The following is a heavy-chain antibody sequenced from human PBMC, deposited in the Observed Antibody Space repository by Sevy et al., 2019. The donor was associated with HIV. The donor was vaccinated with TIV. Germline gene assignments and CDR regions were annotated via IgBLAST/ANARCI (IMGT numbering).Heavy chain of an antibody. D-gene: IGHD6-19*01. CDR3: AGGGSSGWTYFDY. V-gene: IGHV1-46*02. J-gene: IGHJ4*02. CDR1: GYTFNNYY. CDR2: INPSGGST. Sequence: VSVKVSCKASGYTFNNYYIHWVRQAPGQGLEWMGVINPSGGSTSYPQKFQGRVTMTRDTSTSTVYMELSSLRYEDRAVYYCAGGGSSGWTYFDYWGQGTLVTVSS.